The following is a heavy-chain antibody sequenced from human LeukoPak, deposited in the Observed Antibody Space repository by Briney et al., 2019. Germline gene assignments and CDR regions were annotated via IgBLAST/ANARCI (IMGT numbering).Heavy chain of an antibody. CDR3: AGGIDYGGNYHPLGC. D-gene: IGHD4-23*01. CDR2: IYYSGST. Sequence: SETLSPTCTVSGGSISSYYWSWIRQPPGKGLEWIGDIYYSGSTNYNASLKSRVTISVDTSNNTFSLQLSSVTAADTAVYHCAGGIDYGGNYHPLGCWGQGTLVAVSA. CDR1: GGSISSYY. V-gene: IGHV4-59*12. J-gene: IGHJ4*02.